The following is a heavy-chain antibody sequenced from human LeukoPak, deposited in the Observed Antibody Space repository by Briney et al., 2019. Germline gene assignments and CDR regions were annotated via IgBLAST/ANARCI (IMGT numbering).Heavy chain of an antibody. CDR2: INPDSGGT. CDR1: GYTFTGYY. J-gene: IGHJ4*02. CDR3: ARDGNFDY. Sequence: ASVKVSCKASGYTFTGYYMHWVRQAPGQGLEWMEWINPDSGGTNSAQKFQDRVTMTRDTSISTAYMELSRLTSDDTAVYYCARDGNFDYWGQGTLITVSS. V-gene: IGHV1-2*02.